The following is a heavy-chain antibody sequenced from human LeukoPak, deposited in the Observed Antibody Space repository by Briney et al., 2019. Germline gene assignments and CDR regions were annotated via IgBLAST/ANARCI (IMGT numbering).Heavy chain of an antibody. J-gene: IGHJ4*02. Sequence: GGSLRLSCAASGFTFSNAWMSWVRQAPGKGLEWVGRIKSKTDGGTTDYAAPVKGRFTISRDNSKNTLYLQMNSLRAEDTAVYYCAKISRQQLVFGYWGQGTLVTVSS. V-gene: IGHV3-15*01. D-gene: IGHD6-13*01. CDR3: AKISRQQLVFGY. CDR2: IKSKTDGGTT. CDR1: GFTFSNAW.